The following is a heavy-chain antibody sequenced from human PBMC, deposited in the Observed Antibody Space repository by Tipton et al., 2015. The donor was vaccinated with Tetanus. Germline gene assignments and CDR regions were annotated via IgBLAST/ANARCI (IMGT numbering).Heavy chain of an antibody. Sequence: LSLTCTVSGGSISSYYWSWIRQPPGKGLEWVSYISRSGTNIHYADSVKGRFTVSRDNAKNSLYLQMNGLRVEDTAVYYCARDIDVPGTTLYFDYWGQGTLVTVSS. CDR3: ARDIDVPGTTLYFDY. CDR2: ISRSGTNI. CDR1: GGSISSYY. J-gene: IGHJ4*02. D-gene: IGHD1-1*01. V-gene: IGHV3-11*01.